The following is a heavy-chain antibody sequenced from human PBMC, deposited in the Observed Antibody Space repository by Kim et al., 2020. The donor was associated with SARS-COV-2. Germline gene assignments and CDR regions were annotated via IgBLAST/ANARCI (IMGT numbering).Heavy chain of an antibody. J-gene: IGHJ6*02. CDR3: AKDPNYDFWSGYSPLYYGMDV. D-gene: IGHD3-3*01. CDR2: ISGSGGST. V-gene: IGHV3-23*01. Sequence: GGSLRLSCAASGFTFSSYAMSWVRQAPGKGLEWVSAISGSGGSTYYADSVKGRFTISRDNSKNMLYLQMNSLRAEDTAVYYCAKDPNYDFWSGYSPLYYGMDVWGQGTTVTVSS. CDR1: GFTFSSYA.